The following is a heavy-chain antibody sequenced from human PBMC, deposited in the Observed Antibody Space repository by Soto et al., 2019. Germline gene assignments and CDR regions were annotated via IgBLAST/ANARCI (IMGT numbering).Heavy chain of an antibody. CDR3: ARGGRSMDV. D-gene: IGHD3-16*01. CDR1: GFTVSSNY. CDR2: LYSDGTT. Sequence: GQLVQFGGGLAQPGGSLRLSCEASGFTVSSNYMTWVRQAPGKGLEWVSVLYSDGTTHSADSVKGRFTISRDNYKNTRYLQMDSLRAEDTAVYYCARGGRSMDVWGQGTTVTVSS. V-gene: IGHV3-66*01. J-gene: IGHJ6*02.